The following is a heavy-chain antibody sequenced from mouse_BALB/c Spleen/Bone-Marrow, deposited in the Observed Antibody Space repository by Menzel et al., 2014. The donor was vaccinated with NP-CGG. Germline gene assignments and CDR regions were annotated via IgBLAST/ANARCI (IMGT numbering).Heavy chain of an antibody. Sequence: AQLAESGPGLVAPSQSLSITCTVSGLSLTSYGVHWVRQPLGKGLEWLGVVWAGGSTNYNSALMSRLSISKDNSKSQVFLKMNSLQTDDTAMYYCARDRGGSYWGQGTLVTVSA. V-gene: IGHV2-9*02. CDR2: VWAGGST. CDR3: ARDRGGSY. J-gene: IGHJ3*01. CDR1: GLSLTSYG.